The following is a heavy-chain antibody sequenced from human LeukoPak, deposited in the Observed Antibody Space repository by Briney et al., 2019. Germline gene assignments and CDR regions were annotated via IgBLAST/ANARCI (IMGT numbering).Heavy chain of an antibody. V-gene: IGHV4-59*01. CDR2: IYYSGST. D-gene: IGHD5-18*01. J-gene: IGHJ4*02. Sequence: SETLSLTCTVSGGSISSYYWSWIRQPPGKGLEWIGYIYYSGSTNYNPSLKSRVTISVDTSKNQFSLKLTSVTAADTAVYYCARKRGYTYGPFDYWGQGTLVTVSS. CDR3: ARKRGYTYGPFDY. CDR1: GGSISSYY.